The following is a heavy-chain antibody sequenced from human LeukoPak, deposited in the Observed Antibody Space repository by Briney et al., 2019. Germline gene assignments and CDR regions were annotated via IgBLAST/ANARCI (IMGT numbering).Heavy chain of an antibody. Sequence: GASVKVSCKASGYTFTSYAMHWVRQAPGQRLEWMGWINAGNGNTKYSQKFQGRVTITRDTSASTAYMELSSLRSEDTAVYYCARDSVGATGSDYWGQGTLVTVSS. J-gene: IGHJ4*02. D-gene: IGHD1-26*01. CDR3: ARDSVGATGSDY. CDR2: INAGNGNT. CDR1: GYTFTSYA. V-gene: IGHV1-3*01.